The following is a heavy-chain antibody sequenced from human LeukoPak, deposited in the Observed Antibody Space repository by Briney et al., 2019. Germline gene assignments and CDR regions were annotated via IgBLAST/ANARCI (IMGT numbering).Heavy chain of an antibody. V-gene: IGHV4-59*01. D-gene: IGHD1-26*01. Sequence: SETLSLTCTVSGGSISSYYWSWIRQPPGKGLEWIGYIHYSGSTNYNPSLKSRVTISVDRSKNQFSLKLSSVTVADTAVYYCAGVSFDYRGYYFDYWGQGTLVTVSS. J-gene: IGHJ4*02. CDR3: AGVSFDYRGYYFDY. CDR1: GGSISSYY. CDR2: IHYSGST.